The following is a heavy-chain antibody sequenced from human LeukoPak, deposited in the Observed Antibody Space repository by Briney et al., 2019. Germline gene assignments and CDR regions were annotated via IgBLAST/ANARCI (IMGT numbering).Heavy chain of an antibody. V-gene: IGHV1-46*01. J-gene: IGHJ6*03. D-gene: IGHD1-26*01. CDR3: ARAPSGGSMDV. CDR2: INPSVGST. Sequence: ASVKVSCKASGYTFTSYYMHWVRQAPGQGLEWMVIINPSVGSTSYAQKFQGRVTMTRDTSTSTVYMELSSLRSEDTAVYYCARAPSGGSMDVWGKGTTVTVSS. CDR1: GYTFTSYY.